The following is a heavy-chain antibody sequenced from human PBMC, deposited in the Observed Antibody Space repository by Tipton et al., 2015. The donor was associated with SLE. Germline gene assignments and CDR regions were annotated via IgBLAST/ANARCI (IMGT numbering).Heavy chain of an antibody. CDR3: ARDGGGYFYYYYLDV. J-gene: IGHJ6*03. Sequence: TLSLTCSVSGGSINSNYWIWIRQPPGKGLEWIGYISYGGGTNYNPSLKSRVTISVDTSKNQFSLKLKSVTAADTAVYYCARDGGGYFYYYYLDVWGKGTTVNVSS. CDR2: ISYGGGT. CDR1: GGSINSNY. V-gene: IGHV4-59*12. D-gene: IGHD2-15*01.